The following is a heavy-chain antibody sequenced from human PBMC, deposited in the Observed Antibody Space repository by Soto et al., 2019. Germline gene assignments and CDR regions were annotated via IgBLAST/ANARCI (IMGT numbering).Heavy chain of an antibody. CDR3: AKDLPRGWYGCPLHDY. Sequence: GSLRHSGAASGFPFSSYAISWVRQAPGKGLECVSAISGSGGSTYYADSVKGRFTISRDNSKNTLYLQMNSLRAEDTAVYYCAKDLPRGWYGCPLHDYCGRGSSVIGSA. D-gene: IGHD6-19*01. V-gene: IGHV3-23*01. J-gene: IGHJ4*02. CDR2: ISGSGGST. CDR1: GFPFSSYA.